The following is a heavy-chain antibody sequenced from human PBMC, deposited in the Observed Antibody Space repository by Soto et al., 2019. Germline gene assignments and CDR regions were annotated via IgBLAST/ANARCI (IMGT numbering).Heavy chain of an antibody. D-gene: IGHD3-16*02. CDR3: ARSFRDYSYIWGRFRPRALVDY. J-gene: IGHJ4*02. CDR1: SDSITSNNW. Sequence: QVQLQESGPGLVTPSGTLSLTCAVSSDSITSNNWWSWVRQSPGKGLEWIGEIHHSGSTNYNPSLKSRATLSVDSSKNPFSLKLSSVTAAGTAVYYCARSFRDYSYIWGRFRPRALVDYWGQGTLVTVSS. CDR2: IHHSGST. V-gene: IGHV4-4*02.